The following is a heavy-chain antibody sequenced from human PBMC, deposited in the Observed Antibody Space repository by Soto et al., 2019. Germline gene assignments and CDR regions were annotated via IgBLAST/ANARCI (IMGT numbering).Heavy chain of an antibody. D-gene: IGHD2-21*02. CDR2: ISTGNGNT. CDR3: ASGHCSGGCYSGY. V-gene: IGHV1-3*04. J-gene: IGHJ4*02. CDR1: GYTFTNYP. Sequence: QVQLVQSGAELKEPGASVKISCKASGYTFTNYPMHWARQAPGQGLEYLGWISTGNGNTKCSQRFQGRVTITWDPSATTTYIELSSLRSEDTALYYCASGHCSGGCYSGYWGQVTLVTLSS.